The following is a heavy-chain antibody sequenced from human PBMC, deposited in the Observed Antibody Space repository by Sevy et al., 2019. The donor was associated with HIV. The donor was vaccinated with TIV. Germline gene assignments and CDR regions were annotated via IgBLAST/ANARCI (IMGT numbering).Heavy chain of an antibody. CDR2: ISYDGSNK. D-gene: IGHD3-3*01. V-gene: IGHV3-30*18. J-gene: IGHJ6*02. CDR3: ANGKPGVLRFLESTGGYYGMDV. Sequence: GGSLRLSCAASGFTFSSYGMHWVRQAPGKGLEWVAVISYDGSNKYYADSVKGRFTISRDNSKNTLYLPMNSLRAEDTAVYYCANGKPGVLRFLESTGGYYGMDVWGQGTTVTVSS. CDR1: GFTFSSYG.